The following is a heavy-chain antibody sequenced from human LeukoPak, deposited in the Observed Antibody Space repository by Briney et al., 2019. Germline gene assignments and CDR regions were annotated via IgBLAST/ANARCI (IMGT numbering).Heavy chain of an antibody. CDR2: INHSGST. J-gene: IGHJ4*02. CDR1: GGSFSGYY. D-gene: IGHD4-17*01. CDR3: ARAFYYGDYVFPYFDY. Sequence: SETLSLTCAVYGGSFSGYYWSWIRQPPGKGLEWIGEINHSGSTNYNPSLKSRVTISVDTSKNQFSLKLSSVTAADTAVYYCARAFYYGDYVFPYFDYWGQGTLVTVSS. V-gene: IGHV4-34*01.